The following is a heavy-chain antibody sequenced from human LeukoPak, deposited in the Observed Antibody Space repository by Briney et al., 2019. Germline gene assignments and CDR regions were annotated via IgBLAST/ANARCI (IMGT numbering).Heavy chain of an antibody. V-gene: IGHV1-18*01. Sequence: ASVKVSCKASGYTFTSYGISWVRQAPGQGLEWMGWISAYNGNTNYAQKLQGRVTMTTDTSTSTAYTELRGLRSDDTAVYYCALYYGSGSGDDPWGQGTLVTVSS. J-gene: IGHJ5*02. CDR2: ISAYNGNT. CDR1: GYTFTSYG. CDR3: ALYYGSGSGDDP. D-gene: IGHD3-10*01.